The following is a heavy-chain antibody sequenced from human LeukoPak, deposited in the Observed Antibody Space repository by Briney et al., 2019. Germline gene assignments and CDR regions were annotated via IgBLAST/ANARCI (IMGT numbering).Heavy chain of an antibody. CDR3: AKDGYYGSGRIYYFDY. Sequence: GGSLRLSCAASGFTFSSYWMSWVRQAPGKGLEWVANIKQDGSEKYYVDSVKGRFTISRDNAKNSLYLQMNSLRAEDTAVYYCAKDGYYGSGRIYYFDYWGQGTLVTVSS. CDR2: IKQDGSEK. CDR1: GFTFSSYW. V-gene: IGHV3-7*01. J-gene: IGHJ4*02. D-gene: IGHD3-10*01.